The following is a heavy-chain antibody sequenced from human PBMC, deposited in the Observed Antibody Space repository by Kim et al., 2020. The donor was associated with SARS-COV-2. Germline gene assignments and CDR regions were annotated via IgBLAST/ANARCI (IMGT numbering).Heavy chain of an antibody. J-gene: IGHJ6*02. V-gene: IGHV4-4*09. CDR2: ST. Sequence: STNYNPSLKSRVTISVDTSKNQFSLKLRSVTAADTAVYYCATLTMIGGMDVWGQGTTVTVSS. CDR3: ATLTMIGGMDV. D-gene: IGHD3-22*01.